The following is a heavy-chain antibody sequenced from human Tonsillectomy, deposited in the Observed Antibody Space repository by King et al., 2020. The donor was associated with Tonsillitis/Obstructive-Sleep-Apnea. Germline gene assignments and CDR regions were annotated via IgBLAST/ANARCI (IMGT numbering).Heavy chain of an antibody. CDR1: GFTFSSYA. J-gene: IGHJ1*01. D-gene: IGHD2-2*01. V-gene: IGHV3-23*04. Sequence: VQLVESGGGLVQPGGSLRLSCAASGFTFSSYAMSWVRQAPGKGLEWVSAISGSGGSTYYADSVKGRFTISRDNSKNTLYLQMNSLRAEDTAVYYCAKDGLDIVVVPAAMPESFQHWGQGTLVTVSS. CDR2: ISGSGGST. CDR3: AKDGLDIVVVPAAMPESFQH.